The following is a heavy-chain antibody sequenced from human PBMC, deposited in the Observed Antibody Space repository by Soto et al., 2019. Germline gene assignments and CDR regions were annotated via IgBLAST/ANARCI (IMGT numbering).Heavy chain of an antibody. CDR1: GFIFSDYG. D-gene: IGHD6-19*01. J-gene: IGHJ4*02. Sequence: GGSLRLSCAASGFIFSDYGIHWVRQAPGKGLEWVALIWYDGSKKYYADSVKGRFTVSRDNISSTLYLEMNSLRVEDSAVYYCAREGAVAGSQDFWGQGTLATVSS. CDR3: AREGAVAGSQDF. CDR2: IWYDGSKK. V-gene: IGHV3-33*01.